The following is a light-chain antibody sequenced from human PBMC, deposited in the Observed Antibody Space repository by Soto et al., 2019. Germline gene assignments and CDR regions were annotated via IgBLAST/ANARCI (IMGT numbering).Light chain of an antibody. CDR1: SSDVGGYNL. CDR2: EGS. V-gene: IGLV2-23*01. J-gene: IGLJ2*01. CDR3: CSYVGGDTYLI. Sequence: QSVLTQPASVSGSPGQSITISCTGTSSDVGGYNLVSWYQQEPGKAPKLMIYEGSKRPSGVSNRFSGSKSGNTASLTISGLQAEDEAHYYCCSYVGGDTYLIFGGGTKLTVL.